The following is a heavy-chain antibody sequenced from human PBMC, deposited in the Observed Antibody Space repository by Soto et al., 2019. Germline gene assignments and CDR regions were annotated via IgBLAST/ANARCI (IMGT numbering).Heavy chain of an antibody. CDR2: IYPGDSDT. CDR3: ARRAWLQPYWYFDL. Sequence: EVQLVQSGPEVKKPGESLKISCKGSGYNFASYWIGWVRQMPGKGLEWMGIIYPGDSDTRYSPSFQGQVTISVDKSISTTYLQWSSLKASDTAMYYCARRAWLQPYWYFDLWGRGTLVTVSS. V-gene: IGHV5-51*03. J-gene: IGHJ2*01. CDR1: GYNFASYW. D-gene: IGHD5-12*01.